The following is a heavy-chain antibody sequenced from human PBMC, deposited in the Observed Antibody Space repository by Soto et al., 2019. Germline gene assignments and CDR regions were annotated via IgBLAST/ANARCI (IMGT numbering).Heavy chain of an antibody. CDR2: ISAYNGNT. V-gene: IGHV1-18*01. CDR3: AGYTFRDDSRWYGWFDY. J-gene: IGHJ4*01. CDR1: GYTFTSYG. Sequence: QVQLVQSGAEVKKPEASVKVSCKASGYTFTSYGISWVRQAPGQGLEWMGWISAYNGNTNYAQKLQGRVTMTTDTATNRVCMGVSSLRSDDTAGYYCAGYTFRDDSRWYGWFDYCGHGTLVAVST. D-gene: IGHD6-13*01.